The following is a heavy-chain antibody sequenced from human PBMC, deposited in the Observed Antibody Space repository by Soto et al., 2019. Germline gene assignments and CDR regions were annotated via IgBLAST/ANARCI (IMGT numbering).Heavy chain of an antibody. CDR3: ARDYDSSGYPRYYFDY. V-gene: IGHV3-30*03. CDR1: GFTFSHYA. CDR2: MSYDGSNK. J-gene: IGHJ4*02. Sequence: GGSLRLSCAASGFTFSHYAMHWVRQAPGKGLEWVALMSYDGSNKYYADSVKGRFTISRDNSKNTLYLQMNSLRAEDTAVYYCARDYDSSGYPRYYFDYWGQGTLVTVSS. D-gene: IGHD3-22*01.